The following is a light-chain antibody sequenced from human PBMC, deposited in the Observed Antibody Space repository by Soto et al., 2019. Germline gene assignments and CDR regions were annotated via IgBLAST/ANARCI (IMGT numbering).Light chain of an antibody. CDR1: NSNIGSNS. J-gene: IGLJ2*01. Sequence: QSVLTQPPSVSAAPGQKVTISCSGSNSNIGSNSVSWYQQLPGTAPKLLIYDNDKRPSEIPDRFSGSRSGTSATLGIAGLQTGDEADYYCGTWDSSLDAGVFGGGTKLPS. V-gene: IGLV1-51*01. CDR2: DND. CDR3: GTWDSSLDAGV.